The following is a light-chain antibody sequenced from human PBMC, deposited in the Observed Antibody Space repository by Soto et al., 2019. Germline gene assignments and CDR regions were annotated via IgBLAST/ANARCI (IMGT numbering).Light chain of an antibody. CDR3: HQYSSSPLT. V-gene: IGKV3-20*01. CDR1: QSVSNSY. CDR2: GAS. Sequence: EIVLTQSPGTLSLSPGERATLSCRASQSVSNSYLAWYQQKPCQAPRLLIYGASSRATGIPDRFSGSGSGTDFSLTISRLDPEDFAVYYCHQYSSSPLTFGGGTTVQIK. J-gene: IGKJ4*01.